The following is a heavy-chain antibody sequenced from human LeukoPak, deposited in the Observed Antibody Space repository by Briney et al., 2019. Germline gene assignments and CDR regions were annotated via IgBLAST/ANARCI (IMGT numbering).Heavy chain of an antibody. CDR1: GFTFDDYA. V-gene: IGHV3-9*01. Sequence: GRSLRLSCAASGFTFDDYAMHWVRQAPGKGLEWVAGISWNSGNIGYADSVKGRFTISRDNAKNSLYPQMNSLRAEDTAVYYCTRDRHKYNYDSSGHPPYWGQGTLVTVSS. CDR3: TRDRHKYNYDSSGHPPY. CDR2: ISWNSGNI. J-gene: IGHJ4*02. D-gene: IGHD3-22*01.